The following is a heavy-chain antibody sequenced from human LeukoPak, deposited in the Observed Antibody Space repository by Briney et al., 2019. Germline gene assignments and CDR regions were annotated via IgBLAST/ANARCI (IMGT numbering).Heavy chain of an antibody. Sequence: GRSLRLSCAASGFTFSTYGMHWVRQAPDTGLEWVAPISHDGSNKYYADSVKGRFTVSRDNSKSTVDLHMNNLRVEDTAVFFCAKETARGPYYFDYWGQGTLVTVSS. CDR2: ISHDGSNK. CDR1: GFTFSTYG. V-gene: IGHV3-30*18. J-gene: IGHJ4*02. CDR3: AKETARGPYYFDY. D-gene: IGHD6-6*01.